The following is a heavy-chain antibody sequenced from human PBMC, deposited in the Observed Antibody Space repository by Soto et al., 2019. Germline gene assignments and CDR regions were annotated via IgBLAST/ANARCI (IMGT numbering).Heavy chain of an antibody. CDR3: AKAAFWSGPYYYYGMDV. Sequence: QVQLVESGGGVVQPGRSLRLSCAASGFTFSSYGMHWVRQAPGKGLEWVAVISYDGSNKYYADSVKGRFTISRDNSKNTLYLPMNSLRAEDTAVYYCAKAAFWSGPYYYYGMDVWGQETTVTVSS. V-gene: IGHV3-30*18. CDR2: ISYDGSNK. J-gene: IGHJ6*02. CDR1: GFTFSSYG. D-gene: IGHD3-3*01.